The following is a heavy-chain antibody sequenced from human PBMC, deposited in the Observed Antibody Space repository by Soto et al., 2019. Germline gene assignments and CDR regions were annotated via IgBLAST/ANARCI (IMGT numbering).Heavy chain of an antibody. D-gene: IGHD6-19*01. CDR2: LNPNTGGP. J-gene: IGHJ4*02. CDR3: AMGGSGWTRSYFDN. Sequence: ASVKVSCKTSGYTFTDHDIHWVRQAPGQGPEWLGWLNPNTGGPNYSQKFQGRVTMTRDTSISTAYMELTRLRSDDTAVYYCAMGGSGWTRSYFDNWGQGTLVTVS. CDR1: GYTFTDHD. V-gene: IGHV1-2*02.